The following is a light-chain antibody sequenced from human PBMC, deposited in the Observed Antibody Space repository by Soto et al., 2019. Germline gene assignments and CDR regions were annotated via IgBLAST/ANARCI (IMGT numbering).Light chain of an antibody. Sequence: EIVLTQSPGTLSLSPGERATLSCRASQTVRSSFVAWYQQKAGQAPRLFIYGASNRATGIPDRFSGSGSGTDFTLTISRLEPEDFAVYHCHQYGSSPLTFGGGTKVDIK. CDR1: QTVRSSF. J-gene: IGKJ4*01. CDR2: GAS. CDR3: HQYGSSPLT. V-gene: IGKV3-20*01.